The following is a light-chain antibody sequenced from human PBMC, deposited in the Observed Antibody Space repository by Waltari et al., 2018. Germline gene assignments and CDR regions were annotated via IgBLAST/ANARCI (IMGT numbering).Light chain of an antibody. CDR3: QQYNSYPWT. V-gene: IGKV1-5*03. CDR2: KAS. J-gene: IGKJ1*01. Sequence: TCLASQSISTWLAWYQQKPGKAPNLLIYKASTLQSGVPLRFGGSGSATEFTLTISSLQPDDFATYYCQQYNSYPWTFGQGTKVEIK. CDR1: QSISTW.